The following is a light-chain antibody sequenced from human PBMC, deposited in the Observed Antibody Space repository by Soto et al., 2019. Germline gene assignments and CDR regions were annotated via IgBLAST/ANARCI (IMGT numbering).Light chain of an antibody. Sequence: DIQMTQSPSSLSASVGDRVTITCRASQSISSYLNWYQQKPGKAPKFLIYVASTLQSGVPSRFSSSVSGTDFTLTITSLQPEDFANYYCQQSYRSPYTFGQGTKLEIK. CDR3: QQSYRSPYT. V-gene: IGKV1-39*01. J-gene: IGKJ2*01. CDR1: QSISSY. CDR2: VAS.